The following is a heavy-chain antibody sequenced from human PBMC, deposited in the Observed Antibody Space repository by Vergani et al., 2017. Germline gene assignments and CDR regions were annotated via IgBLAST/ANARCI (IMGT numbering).Heavy chain of an antibody. CDR3: ARQYDMLTGIGGGY. D-gene: IGHD3-9*01. J-gene: IGHJ4*02. V-gene: IGHV1-69*01. Sequence: QVQLVQSGAEVKKPGSSVKVSCKSSGGTFSSYAISWVRQAPGQGLEWMGGIIPIFGTANYAQKFQGRVTITADESTSTAYMELSSLRSEDTAMSYCARQYDMLTGIGGGYWGQGTLVTVSS. CDR1: GGTFSSYA. CDR2: IIPIFGTA.